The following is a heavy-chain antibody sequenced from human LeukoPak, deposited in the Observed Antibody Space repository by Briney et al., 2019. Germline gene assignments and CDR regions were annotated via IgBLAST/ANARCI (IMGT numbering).Heavy chain of an antibody. D-gene: IGHD6-13*01. V-gene: IGHV4-59*01. CDR2: FYYSVST. Sequence: SETLSLTCAVSGGSISSYYWSWIRQPPGKGLEWIGNFYYSVSTTYNPSPKNRVTISVDTSKSQSSMKVSSVTAADTAVYYCARGSSSSFNFDLWGRGTLVTVAS. J-gene: IGHJ2*01. CDR1: GGSISSYY. CDR3: ARGSSSSFNFDL.